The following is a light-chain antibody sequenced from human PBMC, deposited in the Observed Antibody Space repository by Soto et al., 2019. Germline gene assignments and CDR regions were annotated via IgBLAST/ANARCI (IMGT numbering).Light chain of an antibody. CDR2: GVS. Sequence: QSVLTQPASVSGSPGQSLTISCTGTSSDVGSYNYVSWYQHHPGKAPKLMIFGVSNRPSGVSNRFSGSMSDNTASLTISGLQAEDEADYYCTSYTSSSTVVFGGGTKLTVL. V-gene: IGLV2-14*03. J-gene: IGLJ2*01. CDR3: TSYTSSSTVV. CDR1: SSDVGSYNY.